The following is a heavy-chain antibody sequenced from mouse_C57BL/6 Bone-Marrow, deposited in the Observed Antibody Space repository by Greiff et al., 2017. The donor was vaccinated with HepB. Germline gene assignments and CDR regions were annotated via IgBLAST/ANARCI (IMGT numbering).Heavy chain of an antibody. CDR3: ARWDYLWYFDV. D-gene: IGHD4-1*01. Sequence: VQLQQSGAELVMPGASVKLSCKASGYTFTSYWMHWVKQRPGQGLEWIGEIDPSDSYTNYNQKFKGKSTLTVDKSSSTAYMQLSSLTSEDSAVYYCARWDYLWYFDVWGTGTTVTVSS. V-gene: IGHV1-69*01. J-gene: IGHJ1*03. CDR2: IDPSDSYT. CDR1: GYTFTSYW.